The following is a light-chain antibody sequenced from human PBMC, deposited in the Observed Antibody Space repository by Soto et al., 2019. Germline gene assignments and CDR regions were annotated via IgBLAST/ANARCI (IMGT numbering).Light chain of an antibody. J-gene: IGKJ1*01. CDR1: QSVSSN. CDR2: GAS. CDR3: QQYTQWART. V-gene: IGKV3-15*01. Sequence: IVMTESPATLAVSPGERATVSCRASQSVSSNLAWYQQKPGQAPRLLIHGASTRATGIPARFSGSWSGTECTLIISSLQSEDVAVYYCQQYTQWARTFGQGTKVDIK.